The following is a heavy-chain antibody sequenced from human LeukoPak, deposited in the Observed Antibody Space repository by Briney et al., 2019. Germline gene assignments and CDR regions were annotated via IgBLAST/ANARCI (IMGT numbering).Heavy chain of an antibody. D-gene: IGHD3-3*01. Sequence: SETLSLTCAVYGGSFSGYYWSWIRQPPGKGLEWIGYIYYSGSTNYNPSLKSRVTISVDTSKNQFSLKLSSVTAADTAVYYCARDRPPYYDFWSGYAFDIWGQGTMVTVSS. J-gene: IGHJ3*02. V-gene: IGHV4-59*01. CDR1: GGSFSGYY. CDR3: ARDRPPYYDFWSGYAFDI. CDR2: IYYSGST.